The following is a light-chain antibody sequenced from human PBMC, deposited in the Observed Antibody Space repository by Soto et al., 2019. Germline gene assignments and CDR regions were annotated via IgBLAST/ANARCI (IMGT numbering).Light chain of an antibody. Sequence: DIQMTQSPSTRSASVGDRVTITCRDSQSISSSLAWYQQKPGKAPKLLIYKASSLESGVPSRFSGSGSGTEFTLTISNLQPDDFATYYCQQYNSYSTWPFGQGTKVDIK. V-gene: IGKV1-5*03. CDR1: QSISSS. J-gene: IGKJ1*01. CDR2: KAS. CDR3: QQYNSYSTWP.